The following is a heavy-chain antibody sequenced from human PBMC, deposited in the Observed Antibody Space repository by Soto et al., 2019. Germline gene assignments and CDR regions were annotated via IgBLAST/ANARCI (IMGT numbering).Heavy chain of an antibody. V-gene: IGHV3-23*01. J-gene: IGHJ4*02. CDR3: AKDPDRYDYVWGTYRYIDH. Sequence: PGGSMRLSWTASGITFSDYAMSWVRQAPRKGLEWVSSISTSGGRPYYADSVKGRFTISRDNSKNTLYLQMNSLRVEDTAVYYCAKDPDRYDYVWGTYRYIDHWGQGTLVTVSA. CDR2: ISTSGGRP. D-gene: IGHD3-16*02. CDR1: GITFSDYA.